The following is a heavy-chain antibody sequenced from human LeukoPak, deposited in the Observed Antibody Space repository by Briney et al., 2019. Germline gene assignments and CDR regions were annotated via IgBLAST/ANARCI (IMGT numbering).Heavy chain of an antibody. J-gene: IGHJ4*02. CDR3: ARGHTAVTRHFDF. Sequence: PGGSLRLSCAASGFTFSSYSMNWVRQAPGKGLEWVSSISSSSSYIYYADSVKGRFTISRDNAKNSLYLQMNSLRAEDTAAYYCARGHTAVTRHFDFWGQGTLVTVSS. V-gene: IGHV3-21*01. CDR1: GFTFSSYS. D-gene: IGHD4-17*01. CDR2: ISSSSSYI.